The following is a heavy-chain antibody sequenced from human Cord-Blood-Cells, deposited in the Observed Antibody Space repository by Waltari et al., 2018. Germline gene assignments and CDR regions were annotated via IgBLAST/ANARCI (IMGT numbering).Heavy chain of an antibody. CDR1: GYTLTELP. CDR3: ATEFKGYGSGSYYFDY. Sequence: QVQLVQSGAEVKKPGASVKVSCKVSGYTLTELPLHWVRQAPEKGLEGMGGFDPEDGETIYAQKFQGRVTMTEDTSTDTAYMELSSLRSEDTAVYYCATEFKGYGSGSYYFDYWGQGTLVTVSS. V-gene: IGHV1-24*01. J-gene: IGHJ4*02. CDR2: FDPEDGET. D-gene: IGHD3-10*01.